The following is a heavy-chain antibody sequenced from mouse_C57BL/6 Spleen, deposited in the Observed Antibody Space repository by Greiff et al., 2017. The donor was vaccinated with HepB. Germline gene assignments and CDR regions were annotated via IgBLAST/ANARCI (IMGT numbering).Heavy chain of an antibody. V-gene: IGHV1-74*01. CDR2: IHPSDSYT. CDR3: AREGDGYFAY. CDR1: GYTFTSYW. Sequence: QVQLKQPGAELVKPGASVKVSCKASGYTFTSYWMHWVKQRPGQGLEWIGRIHPSDSYTNYNQKFKGKSTLTVDKSSSTAYMQLSSLTSEDSAVYYCAREGDGYFAYWGQGTLVTVSA. J-gene: IGHJ3*01. D-gene: IGHD2-3*01.